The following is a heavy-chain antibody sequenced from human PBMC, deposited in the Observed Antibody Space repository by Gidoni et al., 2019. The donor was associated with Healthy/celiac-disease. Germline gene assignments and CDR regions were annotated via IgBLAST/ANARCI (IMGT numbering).Heavy chain of an antibody. D-gene: IGHD2-2*01. CDR3: ARDGGRYCSSTSCYADKYYYGMDV. CDR1: GGSISCVGYY. V-gene: IGHV4-31*03. CDR2: IYYSWST. J-gene: IGHJ6*02. Sequence: QVQLQESGPGLVKPSQTLSLTCTVSGGSISCVGYYWSWIPQHPGKGLEWIGYIYYSWSTYYNPSLKSRVTISVDTSKNQFSLKLSSVTAADTAVYYCARDGGRYCSSTSCYADKYYYGMDVWGQGTTVTVSS.